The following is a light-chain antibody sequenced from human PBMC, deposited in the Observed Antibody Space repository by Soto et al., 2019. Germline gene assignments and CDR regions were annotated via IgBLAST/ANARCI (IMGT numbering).Light chain of an antibody. J-gene: IGLJ3*02. V-gene: IGLV1-40*01. CDR2: GNR. CDR1: GSNVGASYD. CDR3: QAYDYSLTAFV. Sequence: QSVLTQPPSVSGAPGQTITMSCTGSGSNVGASYDVHWYQQLPGAAPKLVVFGNRNRPSGVPERFSGSKSGTSASLAITGLQAEDEADYYCQAYDYSLTAFVFGGGTKLTVL.